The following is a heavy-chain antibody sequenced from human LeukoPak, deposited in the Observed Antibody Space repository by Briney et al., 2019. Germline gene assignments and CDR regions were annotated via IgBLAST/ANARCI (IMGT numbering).Heavy chain of an antibody. J-gene: IGHJ4*02. CDR2: IYYSGST. CDR1: GGSISSRSYY. CDR3: ARRNGYPFFDY. D-gene: IGHD5-18*01. V-gene: IGHV4-39*01. Sequence: PSETLSLTCTVSGGSISSRSYYWGWIRQPPGKGLEWIGSIYYSGSTYYNPSLKSRVTISVDTSKKQFSLKMSSVTAADTAVYYCARRNGYPFFDYWGQGTLVTVSS.